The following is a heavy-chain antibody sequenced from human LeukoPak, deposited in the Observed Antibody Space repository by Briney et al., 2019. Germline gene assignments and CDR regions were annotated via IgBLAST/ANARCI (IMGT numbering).Heavy chain of an antibody. CDR1: GFTFSSYA. V-gene: IGHV3-30*04. CDR2: ISYDGSNK. J-gene: IGHJ4*02. D-gene: IGHD6-25*01. Sequence: GGSLRLSCAASGFTFSSYAMHWVRQAPGKGLEWVAVISYDGSNKYYADSVKGRFTISRDNSKNTLYLQMNSLRAEDTAVYYCARDPKTDHLYSSGRGFEYWGQGTLVTVSS. CDR3: ARDPKTDHLYSSGRGFEY.